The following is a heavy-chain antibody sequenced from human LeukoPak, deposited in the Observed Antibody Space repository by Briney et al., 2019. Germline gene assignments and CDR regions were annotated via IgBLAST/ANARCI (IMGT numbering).Heavy chain of an antibody. J-gene: IGHJ4*02. Sequence: PGGYLRLSCAASGFTFSSYGMHWVRQAPGKGLEWVAFIRYDGSNKYYADSVKGRFTISRDNSKNTLYLQMNSLRAEDTAVYYCAKIPYDFWSGHTQFDYWGQGTLVTVSS. CDR2: IRYDGSNK. CDR1: GFTFSSYG. CDR3: AKIPYDFWSGHTQFDY. V-gene: IGHV3-30*02. D-gene: IGHD3-3*01.